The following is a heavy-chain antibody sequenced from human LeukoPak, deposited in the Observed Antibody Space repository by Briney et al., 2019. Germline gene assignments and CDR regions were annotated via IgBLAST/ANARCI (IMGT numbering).Heavy chain of an antibody. D-gene: IGHD3-10*01. J-gene: IGHJ6*02. CDR1: GFSVSTNY. CDR2: MYSGGTT. V-gene: IGHV3-53*01. Sequence: QTGGSLRLSCAASGFSVSTNYMNWVRQAPGKGLEWVSVMYSGGTTYYADSVKGRFTISRDNSKNTLYLQMNSLRAEDTAVYYCARDRDLWFGESYGMDVWGQGTTVTVSS. CDR3: ARDRDLWFGESYGMDV.